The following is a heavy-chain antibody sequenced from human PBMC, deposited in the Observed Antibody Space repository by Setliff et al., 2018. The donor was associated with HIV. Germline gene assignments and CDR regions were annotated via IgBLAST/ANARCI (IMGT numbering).Heavy chain of an antibody. CDR2: IFYSGDA. D-gene: IGHD1-1*01. Sequence: PSETLSLTCTVSGGSISSSSYYWGWIRQPPGKGLEWIGSIFYSGDAHYNPSLKRRVTISVDTSKNQLSLKVRSVTAADTALYYCARVGVRNWNDDGIDYWGQGTLVTVSS. V-gene: IGHV4-39*01. CDR1: GGSISSSSYY. J-gene: IGHJ4*02. CDR3: ARVGVRNWNDDGIDY.